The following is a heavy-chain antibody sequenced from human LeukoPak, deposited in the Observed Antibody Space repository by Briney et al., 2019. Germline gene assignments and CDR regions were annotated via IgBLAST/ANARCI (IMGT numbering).Heavy chain of an antibody. CDR3: ARGGGGVAARPPYFDY. V-gene: IGHV1-46*01. D-gene: IGHD6-6*01. J-gene: IGHJ4*02. CDR2: INPSGGST. CDR1: GYTFTSYY. Sequence: ASVKVSCKASGYTFTSYYMHWVRQAPGQGLEWMGIINPSGGSTSYAQKFQGRVTMTRDTSTSTVYMELSSLRSEDTAVYYCARGGGGVAARPPYFDYWGQGTLVTVSS.